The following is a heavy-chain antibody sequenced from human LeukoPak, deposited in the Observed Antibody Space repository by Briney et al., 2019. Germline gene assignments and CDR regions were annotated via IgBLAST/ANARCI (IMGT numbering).Heavy chain of an antibody. Sequence: ASVKVSCKASGYTFTGYYMHWVRQAPGQGLEWMGWINPNSGGTNYAQKFQGRVTMTRDTSISTAYMELSRLRSDDTAVYYCARGKIPNYYDSSGYYSSFDYWGQGTLVTVSS. V-gene: IGHV1-2*02. CDR2: INPNSGGT. CDR1: GYTFTGYY. J-gene: IGHJ4*02. D-gene: IGHD3-22*01. CDR3: ARGKIPNYYDSSGYYSSFDY.